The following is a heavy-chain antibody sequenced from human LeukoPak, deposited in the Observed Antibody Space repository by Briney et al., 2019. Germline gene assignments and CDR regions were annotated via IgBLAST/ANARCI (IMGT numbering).Heavy chain of an antibody. Sequence: LGESLKFSCKGSGYSFTSYWSGWVRQMPGKGLEWMGIIYPGDSDTTYSPSFQGQVTISADKSISTAYLQWSSLKASDTAMYYCARHNGVRMQSAYYYFGMDVWGQGTTVTVSS. CDR2: IYPGDSDT. D-gene: IGHD3-10*01. J-gene: IGHJ6*02. V-gene: IGHV5-51*01. CDR3: ARHNGVRMQSAYYYFGMDV. CDR1: GYSFTSYW.